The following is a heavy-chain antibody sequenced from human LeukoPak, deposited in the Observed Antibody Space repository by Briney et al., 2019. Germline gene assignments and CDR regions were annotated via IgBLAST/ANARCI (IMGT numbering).Heavy chain of an antibody. CDR3: ARDTYSGIYYPYYYYYDMDV. CDR2: IYYSGST. CDR1: GGSVSSYY. Sequence: SETLSLTCTVSGGSVSSYYWSWIRQPPGKGLEWIGDIYYSGSTNYHPSLKSRVTISLDTSKNQFSLKVSSVTAADTAVYYCARDTYSGIYYPYYYYYDMDVWGKGTTVTVSS. V-gene: IGHV4-59*02. D-gene: IGHD1-26*01. J-gene: IGHJ6*03.